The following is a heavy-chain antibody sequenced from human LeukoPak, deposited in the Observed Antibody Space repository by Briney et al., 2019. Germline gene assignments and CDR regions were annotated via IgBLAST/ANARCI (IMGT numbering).Heavy chain of an antibody. D-gene: IGHD3-10*01. CDR2: ISSSGSTT. Sequence: GGSLRLSCAASGFTFNNYGMHWVRQAPGKGLEWVSYISSSGSTTYYADSVKGRFTISRDNAKNSLYLQMNSLRAEDTAVYYCARAVRRTYGRSTTVYFDYWGQGTLVTVSS. CDR1: GFTFNNYG. V-gene: IGHV3-48*04. CDR3: ARAVRRTYGRSTTVYFDY. J-gene: IGHJ4*02.